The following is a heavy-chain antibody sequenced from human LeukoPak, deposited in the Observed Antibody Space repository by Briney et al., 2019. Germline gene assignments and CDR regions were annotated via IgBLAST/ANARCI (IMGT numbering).Heavy chain of an antibody. Sequence: TSQTLPLTCTISGGSISSGDYYWSWIRQPPGKGLEWIGYIYYSGSTYYNPSLKSRVTISVDTSKNQFSLKLSSVTAADTAVYYCARVVDYASPGFDYWGQGTLVTVSS. CDR2: IYYSGST. V-gene: IGHV4-30-4*08. J-gene: IGHJ4*02. D-gene: IGHD2-2*01. CDR1: GGSISSGDYY. CDR3: ARVVDYASPGFDY.